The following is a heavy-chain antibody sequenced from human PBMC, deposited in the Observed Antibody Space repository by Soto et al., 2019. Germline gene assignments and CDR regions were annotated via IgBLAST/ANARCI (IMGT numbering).Heavy chain of an antibody. J-gene: IGHJ4*02. D-gene: IGHD1-26*01. Sequence: QLQLQESGPGLVKPSETLSLTCTVSGGSISSSNYYWGWIRQPPGKGLEWIGSIYYSGSTYHNPPLKSRVTISKDTSTNQFSLRLSSVTAADTAVYYCAVGSSGFYYIYWGQGIQVTVSS. V-gene: IGHV4-39*01. CDR3: AVGSSGFYYIY. CDR1: GGSISSSNYY. CDR2: IYYSGST.